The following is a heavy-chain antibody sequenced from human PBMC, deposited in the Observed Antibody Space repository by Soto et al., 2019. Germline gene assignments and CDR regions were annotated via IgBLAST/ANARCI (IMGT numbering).Heavy chain of an antibody. CDR3: ARDRASSFIGATATLFDY. V-gene: IGHV3-30-3*01. CDR2: ISYDGSNK. J-gene: IGHJ4*02. Sequence: GGSLRLSCAAPGFTFSSYAMHWVRQAPGKGLEWVALISYDGSNKYFGDSVKGRFTISRDNSKNTLYLQMNSLRAEDTAVYYCARDRASSFIGATATLFDYWGQGTLVTVSS. CDR1: GFTFSSYA. D-gene: IGHD2-15*01.